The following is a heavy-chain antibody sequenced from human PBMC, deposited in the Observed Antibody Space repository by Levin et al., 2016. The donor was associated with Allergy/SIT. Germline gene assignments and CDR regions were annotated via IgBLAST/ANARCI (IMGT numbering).Heavy chain of an antibody. Sequence: ASVKVSCKASGYTFISYDINWVRQATGQGLEWMGWMNPNNGDTAYAQKFQGRVTMTRNTSISTAYMELSSLTPEDTAVYYCARVLVVPTSTEKYFDYWGQGTLVTVSS. CDR2: MNPNNGDT. V-gene: IGHV1-8*01. CDR1: GYTFISYD. D-gene: IGHD4/OR15-4a*01. J-gene: IGHJ4*02. CDR3: ARVLVVPTSTEKYFDY.